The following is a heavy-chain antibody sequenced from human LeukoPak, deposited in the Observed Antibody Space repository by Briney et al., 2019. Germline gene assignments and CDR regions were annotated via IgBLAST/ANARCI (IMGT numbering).Heavy chain of an antibody. J-gene: IGHJ4*02. CDR3: ARDQYGAYAIDY. CDR2: ISSSSTI. CDR1: GFTFSSYS. D-gene: IGHD4-17*01. V-gene: IGHV3-48*02. Sequence: PGGSLRLSCAASGFTFSSYSMNWVRQAPGKGLEWVSYISSSSTIYYANSVKGRSTMSRDNAKNSLYLQMNSLRDEDTAVYYCARDQYGAYAIDYWGQGTLVTVSS.